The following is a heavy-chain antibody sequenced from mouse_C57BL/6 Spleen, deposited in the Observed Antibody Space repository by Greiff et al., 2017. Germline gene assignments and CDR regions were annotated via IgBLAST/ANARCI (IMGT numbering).Heavy chain of an antibody. CDR3: ARGERGYWYFDV. V-gene: IGHV1-80*01. CDR1: GYAFSSYW. J-gene: IGHJ1*03. CDR2: IYPGDGDT. Sequence: QVQLKESGAELVKPGASVKISCKASGYAFSSYWMNWVKQRPGKGLEWIGQIYPGDGDTNYNGKFKGKATLTADKSSSTAYMQLSSLTSEASAVYVCARGERGYWYFDVWGTGTTVTVSS.